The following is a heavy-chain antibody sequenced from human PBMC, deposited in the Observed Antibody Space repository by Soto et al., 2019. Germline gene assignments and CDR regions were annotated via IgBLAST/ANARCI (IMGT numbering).Heavy chain of an antibody. D-gene: IGHD6-19*01. Sequence: EVQLVESGGGLVQPGGSLRLSCAASGFTFSGYWMNWVRQAPGKGLEWVANIKQDGGEKYYVDSVKGRFTISRDNAKNSRYLQMNSLRAEDTAVYDCARDRWWLVHWGQGTLVTVSS. CDR1: GFTFSGYW. J-gene: IGHJ1*01. CDR3: ARDRWWLVH. CDR2: IKQDGGEK. V-gene: IGHV3-7*01.